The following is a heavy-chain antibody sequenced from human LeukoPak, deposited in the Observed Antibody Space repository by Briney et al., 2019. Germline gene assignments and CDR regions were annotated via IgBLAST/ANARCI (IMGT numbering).Heavy chain of an antibody. CDR2: ISAYNGNT. Sequence: RASVKVSCKASGYTFTRYGISWVRQAPGQGLEWMGWISAYNGNTNYAQKVQGRVTITADESTSTAYMELSSLRSEDTAVYYCARGSISSGWSGDYMDVWGKGTTVTVSS. V-gene: IGHV1-18*01. CDR1: GYTFTRYG. J-gene: IGHJ6*03. D-gene: IGHD6-19*01. CDR3: ARGSISSGWSGDYMDV.